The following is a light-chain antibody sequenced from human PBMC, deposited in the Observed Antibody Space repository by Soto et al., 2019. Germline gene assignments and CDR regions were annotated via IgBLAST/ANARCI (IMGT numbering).Light chain of an antibody. J-gene: IGKJ2*01. CDR1: QTISSS. CDR2: AAS. V-gene: IGKV1-39*01. Sequence: DIQMTQSPYSLSASVGDRVTITCRASQTISSSLNWYQQKPGKAPDLLIYAASNLQSGVPSRFSGSGSVSDFTLTISSRQPEAFVTYYCQQSYSYPQMYTFGQVTRLEIK. CDR3: QQSYSYPQMYT.